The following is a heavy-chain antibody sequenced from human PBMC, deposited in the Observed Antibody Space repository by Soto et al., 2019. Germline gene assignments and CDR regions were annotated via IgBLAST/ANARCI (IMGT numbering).Heavy chain of an antibody. Sequence: GASVKVSCKASDYTFTSYGISWVRQAPGQGLEWMGWINAGKGDTKYPQRFQGRVTITRDTSASTAYMELSSLRSEDTAVYYCARNILGATTDYWGPGTLVTVSS. J-gene: IGHJ4*02. CDR2: INAGKGDT. D-gene: IGHD3-9*01. CDR1: DYTFTSYG. CDR3: ARNILGATTDY. V-gene: IGHV1-3*01.